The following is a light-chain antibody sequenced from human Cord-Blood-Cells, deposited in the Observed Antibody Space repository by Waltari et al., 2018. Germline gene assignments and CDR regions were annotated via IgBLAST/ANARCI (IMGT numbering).Light chain of an antibody. CDR1: SSDVGGYNY. J-gene: IGLJ3*02. CDR3: CSYAGSYTWV. CDR2: DVS. V-gene: IGLV2-11*01. Sequence: QSALTQPRSVSGSPGQSVTISCTGTSSDVGGYNYVSWYQQHPGKASKPMIYDVSKPPSGVPGRFSGSKAGNTASLTISGLQAEDGADYYCCSYAGSYTWVFGGGTELTVL.